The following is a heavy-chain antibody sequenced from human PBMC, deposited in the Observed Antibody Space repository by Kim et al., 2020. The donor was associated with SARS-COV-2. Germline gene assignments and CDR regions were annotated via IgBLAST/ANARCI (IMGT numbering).Heavy chain of an antibody. J-gene: IGHJ4*01. V-gene: IGHV3-21*06. CDR1: GFTLSSYT. Sequence: GGSLRLSCAVSGFTLSSYTMHWVRQPPGKGLEWVASISLGSSYIYYADPVKGRFIISRDNAKSSLFLQMNGLRVEDTAVYYCARDGEVGPYYIQAGGHFDCWGHGTLVTVSS. CDR2: ISLGSSYI. CDR3: ARDGEVGPYYIQAGGHFDC. D-gene: IGHD6-13*01.